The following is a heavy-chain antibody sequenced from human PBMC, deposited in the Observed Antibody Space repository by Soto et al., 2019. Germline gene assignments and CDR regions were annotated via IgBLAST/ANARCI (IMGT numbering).Heavy chain of an antibody. CDR3: ARDHNYYDSSGYYPWFDP. D-gene: IGHD3-22*01. Sequence: QVKLQESGPGLVKPSQTLSLTCTVSGGSISSGGYYWSWIRQHPGKGLEWIGYIYYSGSTYYTPSLKGRVTISVDTSKNQFYLKLSFVTAADTAVYYCARDHNYYDSSGYYPWFDPWGQGTLVTVSS. V-gene: IGHV4-31*03. J-gene: IGHJ5*02. CDR1: GGSISSGGYY. CDR2: IYYSGST.